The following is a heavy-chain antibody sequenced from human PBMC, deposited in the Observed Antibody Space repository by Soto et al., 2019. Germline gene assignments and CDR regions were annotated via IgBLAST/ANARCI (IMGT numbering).Heavy chain of an antibody. CDR1: GGPISSYY. CDR3: ARHGAPWGDSGYNDAFDI. CDR2: IYYSGST. Sequence: QVQLQESGPGLVKPSETLSLTCTVSGGPISSYYWSWVRQPPGKGLEWIGYIYYSGSTNYNPSLESRLTISVATAKNQFSLKLGPVTAADTAVYYCARHGAPWGDSGYNDAFDIWGQGTMVPVSS. J-gene: IGHJ3*02. V-gene: IGHV4-59*08. D-gene: IGHD5-12*01.